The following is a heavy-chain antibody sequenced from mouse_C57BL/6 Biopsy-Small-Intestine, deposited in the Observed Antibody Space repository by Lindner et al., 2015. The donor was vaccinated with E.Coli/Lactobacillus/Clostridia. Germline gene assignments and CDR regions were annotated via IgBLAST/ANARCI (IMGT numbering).Heavy chain of an antibody. CDR3: ASYYFNYWFAY. Sequence: VQLQESGAELVKPGASVKISCKGSENAFSRYWINWVKQRPGHGLEWIGEILPGSDNTNYNEKFKGKATFTADTSSNTAYMQLSSLTTEDSAIYFCASYYFNYWFAYWGQGTLVTVSA. J-gene: IGHJ3*01. CDR2: ILPGSDNT. CDR1: ENAFSRYW. V-gene: IGHV1-9*01. D-gene: IGHD2-10*01.